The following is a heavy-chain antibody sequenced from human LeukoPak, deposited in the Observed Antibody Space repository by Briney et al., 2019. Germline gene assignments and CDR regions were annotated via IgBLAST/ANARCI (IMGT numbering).Heavy chain of an antibody. Sequence: GGSLRLSCAASGFTFSSYAMSWVRQAPGKGLEWVSSIRSSGGSTFYADSVRGRFTISRDNSKNTLYLQLNSLRAGDTAIYYCTKDRRGPAAGTWYFDSWGQGTLVTVSS. CDR1: GFTFSSYA. CDR3: TKDRRGPAAGTWYFDS. CDR2: IRSSGGST. J-gene: IGHJ4*02. D-gene: IGHD6-13*01. V-gene: IGHV3-23*01.